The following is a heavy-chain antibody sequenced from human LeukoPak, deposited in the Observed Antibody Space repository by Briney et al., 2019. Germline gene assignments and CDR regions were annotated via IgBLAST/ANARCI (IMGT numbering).Heavy chain of an antibody. CDR3: ARDFSPPSGWTEYFQH. Sequence: PGGSRRLSCAASGFTFGSYEMNWVRQAPGKGLEWVSYISSSGSTIYYADSVKGRFTISRDNAKNSLYLQMNSLRAEDTAVYYCARDFSPPSGWTEYFQHWGQGTLVTVSS. CDR1: GFTFGSYE. V-gene: IGHV3-48*03. CDR2: ISSSGSTI. J-gene: IGHJ1*01. D-gene: IGHD6-19*01.